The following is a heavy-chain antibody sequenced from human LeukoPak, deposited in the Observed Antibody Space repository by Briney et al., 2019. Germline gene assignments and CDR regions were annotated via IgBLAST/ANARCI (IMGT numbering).Heavy chain of an antibody. CDR3: ARDNWNYGSSMDV. CDR2: IYFSGST. J-gene: IGHJ6*02. D-gene: IGHD1-7*01. CDR1: GGSVSSSSHY. Sequence: PSETLSLTCTISGGSVSSSSHYWSWIRQPPGKALEWIGYIYFSGSTNYNPSLKSRVTISVDTSKNQFSLKLSSVTAADTAVYYCARDNWNYGSSMDVWGQGTTVTVSS. V-gene: IGHV4-61*01.